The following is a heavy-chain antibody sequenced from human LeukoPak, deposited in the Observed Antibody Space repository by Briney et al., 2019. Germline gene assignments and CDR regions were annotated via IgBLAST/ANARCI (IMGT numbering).Heavy chain of an antibody. Sequence: SVTVSCTASGGTFSSYAISWVRQAPGQGLEWMGGIIPIFGTANYAQKFQGRVTITADESTSTAYMELSSLRSEDTAVYYCARDSFVERGCSYGSPDPFYYYYGMDVWGQGTTVTVSS. J-gene: IGHJ6*02. CDR3: ARDSFVERGCSYGSPDPFYYYYGMDV. D-gene: IGHD5-18*01. CDR1: GGTFSSYA. V-gene: IGHV1-69*13. CDR2: IIPIFGTA.